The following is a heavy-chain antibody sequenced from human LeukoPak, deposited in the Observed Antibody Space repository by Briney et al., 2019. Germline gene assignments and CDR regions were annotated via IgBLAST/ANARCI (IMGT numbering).Heavy chain of an antibody. D-gene: IGHD6-13*01. CDR3: ARKLAHYYYYYMDV. J-gene: IGHJ6*03. Sequence: QAPGQGLEWMGWMNPNSGNTGYAQKFQGRVTMTRNTSISTAYMELSSLRSEDTAVYYCARKLAHYYYYYMDVWGKGTTVTVSS. CDR2: MNPNSGNT. V-gene: IGHV1-8*01.